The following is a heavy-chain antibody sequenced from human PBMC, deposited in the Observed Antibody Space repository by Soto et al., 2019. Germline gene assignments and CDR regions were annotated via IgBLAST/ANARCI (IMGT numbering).Heavy chain of an antibody. CDR3: ARGEKIAVAGKLSVFDI. V-gene: IGHV1-18*01. J-gene: IGHJ3*02. Sequence: ASVKVSCKTSGYTFTNYGISWVRQAPGQGLEWMGWISAHTGNTNYAQKFQGRVTMTGDTSTSTVYMELSSLRSEDTAVYYCARGEKIAVAGKLSVFDIWGQGTMVTVSS. CDR2: ISAHTGNT. CDR1: GYTFTNYG. D-gene: IGHD6-19*01.